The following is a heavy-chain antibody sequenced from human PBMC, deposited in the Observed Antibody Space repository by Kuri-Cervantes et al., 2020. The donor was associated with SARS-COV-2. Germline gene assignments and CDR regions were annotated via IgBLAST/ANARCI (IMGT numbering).Heavy chain of an antibody. D-gene: IGHD4-17*01. CDR3: ARATEADYGDYIDAFDI. Sequence: SETLSLTCTVSGGSISSYYWSWIRQPPGKGLEWIGYIYYSGSTNYNPSLKSRVTISVDTSKNQFSLKLSSVTAADTAVYYCARATEADYGDYIDAFDIWGQGTMVTVSS. V-gene: IGHV4-59*08. CDR2: IYYSGST. CDR1: GGSISSYY. J-gene: IGHJ3*02.